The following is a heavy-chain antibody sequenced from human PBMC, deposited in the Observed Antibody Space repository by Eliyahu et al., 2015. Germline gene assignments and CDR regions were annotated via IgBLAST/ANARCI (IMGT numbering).Heavy chain of an antibody. V-gene: IGHV3-30-3*01. J-gene: IGHJ6*02. CDR3: ARDSKYVGGVDV. Sequence: QVLLVESGGGVVQPGRSLRLSCAASGFTFRSYDVHWVRQAPGKGLEWVARISFDGSNANYADSVRGRFTISRDNSENTLYLQMNSLRDDDTAVYYCARDSKYVGGVDVWGQGTTVSVSS. CDR1: GFTFRSYD. D-gene: IGHD1-26*01. CDR2: ISFDGSNA.